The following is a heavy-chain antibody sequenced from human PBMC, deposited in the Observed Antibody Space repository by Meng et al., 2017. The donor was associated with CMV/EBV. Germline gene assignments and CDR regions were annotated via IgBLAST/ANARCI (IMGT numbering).Heavy chain of an antibody. CDR2: INHSGST. J-gene: IGHJ4*02. D-gene: IGHD2-2*01. V-gene: IGHV4-34*01. CDR1: SFSGYY. CDR3: ARGRISHCSSTRCPGGFDY. Sequence: SFSGYYWSWIRQPPGKGLEWIGEINHSGSTNYNPSLKSRVTISVDTSKNQFSLKLSSVTAADTAVYYCARGRISHCSSTRCPGGFDYWGQGTLVTVSS.